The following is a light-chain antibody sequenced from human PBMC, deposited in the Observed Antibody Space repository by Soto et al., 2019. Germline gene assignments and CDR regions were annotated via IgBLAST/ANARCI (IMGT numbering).Light chain of an antibody. CDR1: SSDVGGYNY. V-gene: IGLV2-14*01. J-gene: IGLJ3*02. CDR3: SSYTSSSTPV. CDR2: EVT. Sequence: QSALTQPASVSGSPGQSITISCTGISSDVGGYNYVSWYQQHPGKAPKLMIYEVTNRPSGVSNRFSGSKSGNTASLTISGLQAEDEADYYCSSYTSSSTPVFGGGTKLTVL.